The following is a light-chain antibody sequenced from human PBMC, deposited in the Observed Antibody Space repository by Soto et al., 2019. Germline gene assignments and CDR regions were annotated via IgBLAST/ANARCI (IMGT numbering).Light chain of an antibody. V-gene: IGKV2-40*01. Sequence: DIVMTQTPLSLPVTPGEPASISCRSSQSLLRSHDGNTYLDWYLQKPGQSPQLLIYTLSYRASGDPDKFSGSGSGTDFTLKISKVEAEDVGVYYCMQRIEFPYPFGQGTKLEIK. CDR1: QSLLRSHDGNTY. J-gene: IGKJ2*01. CDR3: MQRIEFPYP. CDR2: TLS.